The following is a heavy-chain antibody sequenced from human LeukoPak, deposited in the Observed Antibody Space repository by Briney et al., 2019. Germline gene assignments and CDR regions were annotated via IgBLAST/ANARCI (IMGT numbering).Heavy chain of an antibody. Sequence: GASVKVSCKASGYTFTNYAIQWVRQAPGQRLEWMGWINAGNGNTKYSQKFQGRFTITRDTSASTAYMELSGLRSEDTAVSYCVRGLWSRSGWYYFDFWGQGTLVTVSS. CDR2: INAGNGNT. D-gene: IGHD6-19*01. CDR1: GYTFTNYA. CDR3: VRGLWSRSGWYYFDF. V-gene: IGHV1-3*01. J-gene: IGHJ4*02.